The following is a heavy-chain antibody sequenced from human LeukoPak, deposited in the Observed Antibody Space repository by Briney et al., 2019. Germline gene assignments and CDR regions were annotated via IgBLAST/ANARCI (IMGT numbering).Heavy chain of an antibody. Sequence: ASVKVSCKASGNILTRYTINWVRQAPGQGLEWMGWINPNSGGTNYAQKFQGRVTMTRDTSISTAYMELSRLRSDDTAVYYCARARIAAAASGAFDIWGQGTMVTVSS. J-gene: IGHJ3*02. V-gene: IGHV1-2*02. CDR2: INPNSGGT. D-gene: IGHD6-13*01. CDR1: GNILTRYT. CDR3: ARARIAAAASGAFDI.